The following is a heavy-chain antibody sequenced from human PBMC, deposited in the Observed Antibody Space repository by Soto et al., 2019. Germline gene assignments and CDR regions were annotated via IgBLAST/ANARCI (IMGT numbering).Heavy chain of an antibody. V-gene: IGHV4-4*07. CDR1: GGSITVYY. Sequence: SETLSLSCTVSGGSITVYYLNWIRQPAGKGLAWIGHIYTSGTTNYNPSFKSRVTMSLDTSQNQFSLRLTSVTAADTAVYYCARAAYNYVPFDSWGQRTLVTDSP. CDR3: ARAAYNYVPFDS. CDR2: IYTSGTT. J-gene: IGHJ4*02. D-gene: IGHD3-10*02.